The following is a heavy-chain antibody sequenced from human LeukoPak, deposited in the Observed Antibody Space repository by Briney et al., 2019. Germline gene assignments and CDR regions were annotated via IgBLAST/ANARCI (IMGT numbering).Heavy chain of an antibody. J-gene: IGHJ4*02. CDR2: VTGNGGST. V-gene: IGHV3-23*01. CDR1: GFTFSSYA. CDR3: AKEVKVLPPAMPYFDS. Sequence: GGSLRLSCEASGFTFSSYAMSWVRQAPGKGLEWVSSVTGNGGSTSYADSVKGLFTISRDNSKNTLYLQMNSLRAEDTAVYYCAKEVKVLPPAMPYFDSWGQGTLVTVSS. D-gene: IGHD2-2*01.